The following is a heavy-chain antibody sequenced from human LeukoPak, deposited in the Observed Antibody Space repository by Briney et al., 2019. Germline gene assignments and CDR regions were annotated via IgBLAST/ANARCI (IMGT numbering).Heavy chain of an antibody. J-gene: IGHJ6*02. CDR3: ARGFSEYSYGYHYYYGMDV. CDR2: IYHSGSP. D-gene: IGHD5-18*01. Sequence: PSESLSLTCAVSGGSISSSNWWSWVRQPPGKGLEWIGEIYHSGSPNYNPSLKSRVTISVDTSKNQFSLKLSSVTAADTAVYYCARGFSEYSYGYHYYYGMDVWGQGTTVTVSS. CDR1: GGSISSSNW. V-gene: IGHV4-4*02.